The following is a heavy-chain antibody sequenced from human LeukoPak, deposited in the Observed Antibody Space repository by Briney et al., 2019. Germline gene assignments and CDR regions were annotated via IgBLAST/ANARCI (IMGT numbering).Heavy chain of an antibody. CDR3: TRDLLGFATTPLSD. V-gene: IGHV1-2*02. J-gene: IGHJ4*02. D-gene: IGHD4-17*01. CDR1: GYTFTNYY. CDR2: INPNRGDT. Sequence: ASVKVSCKASGYTFTNYYMHWVRQAPGHGLEWMGWINPNRGDTNYAQKFQGRVTMTRDTSISTAFMELTRLTSDDTAVYYCTRDLLGFATTPLSDWGQGALVTVSS.